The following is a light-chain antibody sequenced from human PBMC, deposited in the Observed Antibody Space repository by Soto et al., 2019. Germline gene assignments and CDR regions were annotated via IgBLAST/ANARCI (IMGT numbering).Light chain of an antibody. CDR3: QQRNIWPPVT. CDR1: PSVTNY. J-gene: IGKJ5*01. V-gene: IGKV3-11*01. CDR2: GAF. Sequence: IALTQSPATLSLAPGERATLSFRASPSVTNYLAWYQQKPGQPPRLLIYGAFNRAAGIPARFSGSGSGTDFTLTISSLEPEDSAVYYCQQRNIWPPVTFGQGTRLENK.